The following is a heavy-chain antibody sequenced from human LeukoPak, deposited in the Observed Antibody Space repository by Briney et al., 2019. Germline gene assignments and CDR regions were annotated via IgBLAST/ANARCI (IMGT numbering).Heavy chain of an antibody. Sequence: SQTLPLTCTVSVGSINGYFWTWIPQPAGKGLEWIGRYSSSGSTTYTPSLKGRVTISVDTTTNQFSLGLRCVTAADTGLYYCARHLRRDHSASGGSQYYHYIDVWGKGTTVTVSS. V-gene: IGHV4-4*07. CDR3: ARHLRRDHSASGGSQYYHYIDV. D-gene: IGHD3-10*01. J-gene: IGHJ6*03. CDR1: VGSINGYF. CDR2: YSSSGST.